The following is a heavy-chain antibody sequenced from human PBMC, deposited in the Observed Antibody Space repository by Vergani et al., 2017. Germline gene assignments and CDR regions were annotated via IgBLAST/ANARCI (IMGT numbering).Heavy chain of an antibody. J-gene: IGHJ6*03. Sequence: QVQLVPSGAEVKTPGASVKVSCKASGYTFTSYGISWVRQAAGQRLGWMGWISAYNGNTNYAQKLQGRVTMTTDTSTSTAYMELRSLRSDDTAVYYCARVRGAYYDFWSGYFYXMDVWGKGTTVTVSS. CDR2: ISAYNGNT. CDR3: ARVRGAYYDFWSGYFYXMDV. D-gene: IGHD3-3*01. V-gene: IGHV1-18*01. CDR1: GYTFTSYG.